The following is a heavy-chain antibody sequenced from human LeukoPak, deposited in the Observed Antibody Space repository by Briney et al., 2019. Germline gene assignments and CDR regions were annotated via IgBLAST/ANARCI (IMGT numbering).Heavy chain of an antibody. D-gene: IGHD6-13*01. J-gene: IGHJ4*02. CDR2: ISSSSSYI. CDR3: ARDSFSSSFD. CDR1: GFPFSSYS. Sequence: GGSLRLSCAASGFPFSSYSMNWVRQAPGKGLEWVSSISSSSSYIYYADSVKGRFTISRDNAKNSLHLQMNSLRAEDTAVYYCARDSFSSSFDWGQGTLVTVSS. V-gene: IGHV3-21*01.